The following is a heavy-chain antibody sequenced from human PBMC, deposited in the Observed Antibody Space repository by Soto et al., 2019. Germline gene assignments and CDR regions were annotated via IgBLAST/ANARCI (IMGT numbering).Heavy chain of an antibody. CDR3: ARDLTVVVPAAIWYYYYGMDV. Sequence: GASVKVSCKASGYTFTSYYMHWVRQAPGQGLEWMGIINPSGGSTSYAQKFQGRVTMTRDTSTSTVYMELSSLRSEDTAVYYCARDLTVVVPAAIWYYYYGMDVWGQGTTVTVSS. D-gene: IGHD2-2*02. V-gene: IGHV1-46*01. CDR2: INPSGGST. CDR1: GYTFTSYY. J-gene: IGHJ6*02.